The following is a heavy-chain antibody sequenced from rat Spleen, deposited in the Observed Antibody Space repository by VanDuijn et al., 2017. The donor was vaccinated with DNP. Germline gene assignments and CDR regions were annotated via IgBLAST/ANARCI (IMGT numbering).Heavy chain of an antibody. CDR2: KNNRGST. Sequence: EVQLQESGPGLVKPSQSLSLTCSVTGFSIASSFRWNWIRKFPGNKLEWMGYKNNRGSTHYNPSLKSRISITRDTSKNQFFLQVNSATTEDTATYYCARMHYGCDNWGQGVMVTVSS. CDR3: ARMHYGCDN. CDR1: GFSIASSFR. D-gene: IGHD1-11*01. J-gene: IGHJ2*01. V-gene: IGHV3-3*01.